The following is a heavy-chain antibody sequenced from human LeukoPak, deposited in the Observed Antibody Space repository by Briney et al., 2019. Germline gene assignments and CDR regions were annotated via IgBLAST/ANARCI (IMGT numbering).Heavy chain of an antibody. CDR1: GFTFSSYA. CDR3: AKDLRHSGWYEDY. D-gene: IGHD6-19*01. Sequence: GGSLRLSCAASGFTFSSYAMSWVRQAPGKGLEWVSAISGSGGSTYYADSVKGRFTISRDNSKNTLYLQMNGLRAEDTAVYYCAKDLRHSGWYEDYWGQGTLVTVSS. V-gene: IGHV3-23*01. CDR2: ISGSGGST. J-gene: IGHJ4*02.